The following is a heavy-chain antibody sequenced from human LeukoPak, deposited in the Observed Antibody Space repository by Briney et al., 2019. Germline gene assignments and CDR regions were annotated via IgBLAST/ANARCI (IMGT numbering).Heavy chain of an antibody. CDR3: ARGMSDYYDTSGLSFGY. Sequence: SETLSLTCTVSGGSISSGSYYWSWIRQPAGKGLEWIGRIYTSGSTNYNPSLKSRVTISVDTSKNQFSLKLSSVTAADTAVYYCARGMSDYYDTSGLSFGYWGQGTLVTVSS. V-gene: IGHV4-61*02. D-gene: IGHD3-22*01. CDR2: IYTSGST. J-gene: IGHJ4*02. CDR1: GGSISSGSYY.